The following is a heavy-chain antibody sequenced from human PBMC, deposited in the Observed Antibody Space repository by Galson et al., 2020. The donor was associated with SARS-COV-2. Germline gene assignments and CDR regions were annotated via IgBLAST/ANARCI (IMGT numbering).Heavy chain of an antibody. CDR3: ASDDPVTAGGFDI. D-gene: IGHD2-21*02. CDR2: ISHTGST. CDR1: GYSISSDYY. V-gene: IGHV4-38-2*02. J-gene: IGHJ3*02. Sequence: SETLSLTCTVSGYSISSDYYWAWIRQPPGKGLEWIGSISHTGSTYYKPSLKSRVAISLDTTKNQFTLRLNSVTAADTAVYYCASDDPVTAGGFDIWGQGTMVTVSS.